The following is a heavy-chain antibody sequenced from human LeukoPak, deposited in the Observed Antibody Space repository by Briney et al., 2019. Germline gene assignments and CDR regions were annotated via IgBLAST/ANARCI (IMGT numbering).Heavy chain of an antibody. CDR1: GFTFSDYS. CDR2: ISGSSSHI. J-gene: IGHJ6*04. Sequence: GGSLRLSCAASGFTFSDYSMNWVRQAPGKGLEWLSSISGSSSHIYYADSVRGRSTISRDNAKGSLYLHMTSLRAEDSALYYCTRYISWWDVWGKGTTVTISS. V-gene: IGHV3-21*01. D-gene: IGHD2-15*01. CDR3: TRYISWWDV.